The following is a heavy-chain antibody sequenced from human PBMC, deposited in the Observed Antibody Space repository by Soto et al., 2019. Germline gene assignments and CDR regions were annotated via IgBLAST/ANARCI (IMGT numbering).Heavy chain of an antibody. V-gene: IGHV3-74*01. Sequence: EVQLVESGGGLVQPGGSLRLSCAASGFTFSSYWMHWVRQAPGKGLVWVSRINSDGSSTSYADSVKGRFTISRDNAKNTRYLQMNRKRAEDKAVYLCARLGYSECRETRWYFDLWGRGTLVTVSS. J-gene: IGHJ2*01. D-gene: IGHD4-4*01. CDR2: INSDGSST. CDR3: ARLGYSECRETRWYFDL. CDR1: GFTFSSYW.